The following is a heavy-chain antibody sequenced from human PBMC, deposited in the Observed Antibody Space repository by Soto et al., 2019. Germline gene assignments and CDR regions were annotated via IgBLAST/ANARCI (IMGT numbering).Heavy chain of an antibody. CDR1: GGSISSGGYY. D-gene: IGHD3-9*01. Sequence: SETLSLTCTVSGGSISSGGYYWSWIRQHPGKGLEWIGYIYYSGSTYYNPSLKSRVTISVDTSKNQFSLKLSSVTAADTAVYYCARAYKEDYDILTGPNWFDPWGQGTLVTVSS. V-gene: IGHV4-31*03. CDR3: ARAYKEDYDILTGPNWFDP. CDR2: IYYSGST. J-gene: IGHJ5*02.